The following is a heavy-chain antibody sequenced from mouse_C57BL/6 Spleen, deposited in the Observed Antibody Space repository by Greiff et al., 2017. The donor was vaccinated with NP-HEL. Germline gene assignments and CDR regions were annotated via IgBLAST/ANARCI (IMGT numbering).Heavy chain of an antibody. J-gene: IGHJ2*01. CDR2: IYYSGTI. Sequence: EVKLPESGPGLVKPSQTVFLTCTVTGISITTGNYRWSWIRQFPGNKLEWIGYIYYSGTITYNPSLTSRTTITRDTPKNQFFLEMNSLTAEDTATYYCARGDGYYVLDYWGQGTTLTVSS. V-gene: IGHV3-5*01. CDR1: GISITTGNYR. D-gene: IGHD2-3*01. CDR3: ARGDGYYVLDY.